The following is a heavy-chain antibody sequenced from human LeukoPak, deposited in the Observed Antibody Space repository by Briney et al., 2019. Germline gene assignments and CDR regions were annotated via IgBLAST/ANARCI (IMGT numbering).Heavy chain of an antibody. J-gene: IGHJ3*02. CDR1: GYTFTGYY. V-gene: IGHV1-2*06. CDR2: INPNSGGT. Sequence: ASVKVSCKASGYTFTGYYMHWVRQAPGQGLEWMGRINPNSGGTNYAQKFQGRVTMTRDTSISTAYMELSSLRSEDTAVYYCAKQKLLWDAFDIWGQGTMVTVSS. D-gene: IGHD2-21*01. CDR3: AKQKLLWDAFDI.